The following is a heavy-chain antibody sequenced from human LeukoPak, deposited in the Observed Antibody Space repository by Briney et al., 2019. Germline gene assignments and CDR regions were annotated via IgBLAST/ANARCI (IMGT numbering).Heavy chain of an antibody. CDR3: ARDQSGSDAFDI. CDR2: IYNSGYT. Sequence: SETLSLTCTVSGGSISSYYWNWIRQPPGKGLEWIGYIYNSGYTNYNPSLKSRVTISVDTSKNQFSLKLSSVTAADTAVYYCARDQSGSDAFDIWGQGTMVTVSS. D-gene: IGHD7-27*01. V-gene: IGHV4-59*01. J-gene: IGHJ3*02. CDR1: GGSISSYY.